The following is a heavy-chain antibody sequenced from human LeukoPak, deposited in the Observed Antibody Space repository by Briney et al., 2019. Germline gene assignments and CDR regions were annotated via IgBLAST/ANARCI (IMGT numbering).Heavy chain of an antibody. CDR3: ARGPFRYVGYSSGWYFGY. D-gene: IGHD6-19*01. V-gene: IGHV4-34*01. J-gene: IGHJ4*02. CDR2: INHSGST. CDR1: GGSFSGYY. Sequence: SETLSLTCAVYGGSFSGYYWSWIRQPPGKGLEWIGEINHSGSTNYNPSLKSRVTISVDTSKNQFSLKLSSVTAADTAVYYCARGPFRYVGYSSGWYFGYWGQGTLVTVS.